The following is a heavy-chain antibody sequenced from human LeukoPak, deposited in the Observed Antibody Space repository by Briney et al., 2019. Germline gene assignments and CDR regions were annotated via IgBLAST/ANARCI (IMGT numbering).Heavy chain of an antibody. D-gene: IGHD5-12*01. Sequence: PVGSLRLSCASSGFTFSTYSMNWVRQAPGKGLEWFSSISSSSSYLYYADSVKGRFTISRDNAKNSLYLQMNSLRAEDTAVYYCARGTTGGYSPSHWGQGTLVTVSS. CDR3: ARGTTGGYSPSH. J-gene: IGHJ4*02. CDR1: GFTFSTYS. CDR2: ISSSSSYL. V-gene: IGHV3-21*01.